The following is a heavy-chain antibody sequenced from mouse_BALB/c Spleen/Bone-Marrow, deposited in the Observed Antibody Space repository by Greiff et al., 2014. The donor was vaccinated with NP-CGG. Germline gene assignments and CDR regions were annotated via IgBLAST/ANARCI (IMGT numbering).Heavy chain of an antibody. Sequence: VQLKESGGGLVKPGGSLKLSCAASGFAFSSYDMSWGRQTPGKRLEWVATISSGGSYTYYPDSVKGRFTISRDNARNTLYLQMSSLRSEDTALYYCARVLRVYAMDYWGQGTSVTVSS. D-gene: IGHD2-4*01. CDR1: GFAFSSYD. CDR3: ARVLRVYAMDY. J-gene: IGHJ4*01. CDR2: ISSGGSYT. V-gene: IGHV5-9*02.